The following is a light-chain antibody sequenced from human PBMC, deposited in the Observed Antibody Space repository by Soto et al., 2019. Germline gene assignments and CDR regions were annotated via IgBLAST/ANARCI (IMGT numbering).Light chain of an antibody. J-gene: IGKJ4*01. CDR1: QSISSY. CDR3: QQAHSDPPHT. CDR2: AAS. Sequence: DIQMTQSPSSLSASVGDRVTITCRASQSISSYLNWYQQKPGKAPKLLISAASSLQSGVPSRFGGSGSGTDFTLTISSLQPEDFAAYYCQQAHSDPPHTFGGGTKVEIK. V-gene: IGKV1-39*01.